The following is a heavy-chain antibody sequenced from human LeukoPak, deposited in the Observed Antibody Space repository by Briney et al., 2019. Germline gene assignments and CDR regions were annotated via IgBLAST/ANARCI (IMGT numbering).Heavy chain of an antibody. J-gene: IGHJ6*03. D-gene: IGHD3-22*01. CDR1: GYTFTSYG. V-gene: IGHV1-18*01. CDR2: ISAYNGNT. Sequence: ASVKVSCKASGYTFTSYGISWVRQAPGRGLEWMGWISAYNGNTNYAQKLQGRVTMTTDTSTSTAYMELRSLRSDDTAVYYCARSSEGRYYYDSSGYSYYYYYMDVWGKGTTVTISS. CDR3: ARSSEGRYYYDSSGYSYYYYYMDV.